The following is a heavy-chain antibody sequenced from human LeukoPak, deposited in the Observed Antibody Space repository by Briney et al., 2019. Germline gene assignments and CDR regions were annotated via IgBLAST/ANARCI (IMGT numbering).Heavy chain of an antibody. CDR2: IKRRSDGGTT. V-gene: IGHV3-15*01. J-gene: IGHJ4*02. D-gene: IGHD3-3*02. Sequence: GGSLRLSCTASGFSFTDAWMSWVRQAPGKGLEWVGRIKRRSDGGTTDYAAPVKGRFTISRDDSKDTLYLQMNSLKTDDTAMYYCTTVSPRISVSSFADWGREPLVTVPS. CDR3: TTVSPRISVSSFAD. CDR1: GFSFTDAW.